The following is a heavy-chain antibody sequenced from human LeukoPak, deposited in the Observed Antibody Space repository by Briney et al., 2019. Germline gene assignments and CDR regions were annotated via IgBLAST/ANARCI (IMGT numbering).Heavy chain of an antibody. V-gene: IGHV1-2*02. Sequence: TAVMVCSKACGYTFTGYYMHWVRQAPGQGLEWMGWINPNRGGTNYAQKFQGRVTMTRHTSISTASMELSRLRSDDTAVYYCAREGYCSGGSCFDAFDIWGQGTMVTVSS. D-gene: IGHD2-15*01. CDR2: INPNRGGT. CDR1: GYTFTGYY. CDR3: AREGYCSGGSCFDAFDI. J-gene: IGHJ3*02.